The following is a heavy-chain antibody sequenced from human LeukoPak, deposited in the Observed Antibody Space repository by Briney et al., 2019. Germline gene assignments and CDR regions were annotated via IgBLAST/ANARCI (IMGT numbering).Heavy chain of an antibody. D-gene: IGHD2-8*01. CDR1: GFTFSSYS. CDR3: ARDLGPSLYVN. V-gene: IGHV3-48*01. Sequence: GGSLRLSCAASGFTFSSYSMNWVRQAPGKGLEWVSYISSSSSTIYYADSVKGRFTISRDNAKNSLYLQMNSLRAEDTAVYYCARDLGPSLYVNWGQGTLVTVSS. CDR2: ISSSSSTI. J-gene: IGHJ4*02.